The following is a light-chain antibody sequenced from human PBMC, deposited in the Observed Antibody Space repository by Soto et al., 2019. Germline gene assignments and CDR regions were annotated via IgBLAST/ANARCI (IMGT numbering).Light chain of an antibody. CDR3: CSYAGSYV. CDR2: DVS. CDR1: SSDVGGYNY. Sequence: QSALTQPRSVSGSPGPSVTISCTGTSSDVGGYNYVSWYQQHPGKAPKLMIYDVSKRPSGVPDRFSGSKSGNTASLTISGLQAEDEAEYYCCSYAGSYVFGTGTKVTVL. J-gene: IGLJ1*01. V-gene: IGLV2-11*01.